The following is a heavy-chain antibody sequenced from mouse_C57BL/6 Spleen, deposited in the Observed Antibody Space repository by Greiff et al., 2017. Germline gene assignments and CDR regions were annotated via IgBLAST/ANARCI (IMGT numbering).Heavy chain of an antibody. J-gene: IGHJ2*01. D-gene: IGHD2-4*01. V-gene: IGHV14-3*01. CDR2: IDPANGNT. Sequence: VQLQQSVAELVRPGASVKLSCTASGFNIKDTYMHWVKQRPEQGLEWIGRIDPANGNTKYAPKFQGKATITADTSSNTAYLQLSSLTSEDTAIYYCARSEGEDDDYDSFDYWGQGTTLTVSS. CDR1: GFNIKDTY. CDR3: ARSEGEDDDYDSFDY.